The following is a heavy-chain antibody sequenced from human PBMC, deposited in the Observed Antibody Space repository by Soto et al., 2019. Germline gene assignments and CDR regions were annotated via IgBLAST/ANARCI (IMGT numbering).Heavy chain of an antibody. D-gene: IGHD3-22*01. V-gene: IGHV1-69*13. CDR1: GGTFSSYA. CDR3: ARATPPMIVVGDAFDI. J-gene: IGHJ3*02. CDR2: IIPIFGTA. Sequence: SVKVSCKASGGTFSSYAISWVRQAPGQGLEWMGGIIPIFGTANYAQKFQGRVTITADESTSTAYMELSSLRSEDTAVYYCARATPPMIVVGDAFDIWGQGTMVTVSS.